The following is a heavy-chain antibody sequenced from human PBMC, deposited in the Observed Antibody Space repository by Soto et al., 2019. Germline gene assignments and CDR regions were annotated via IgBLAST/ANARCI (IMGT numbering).Heavy chain of an antibody. CDR2: IYYSGST. V-gene: IGHV4-61*01. Sequence: SETLSLTCTVSGGSVSSGSYYWSWIRQPPGKGLEWIGYIYYSGSTNYNPSLKSRVTISVDTSKNQFSLKLSSVTAADTAVYYCARVVPIAAAGFFDYWGQGTLVTVSS. CDR3: ARVVPIAAAGFFDY. J-gene: IGHJ4*02. D-gene: IGHD6-13*01. CDR1: GGSVSSGSYY.